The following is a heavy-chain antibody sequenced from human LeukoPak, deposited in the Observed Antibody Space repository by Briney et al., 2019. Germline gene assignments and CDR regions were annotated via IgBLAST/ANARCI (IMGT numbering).Heavy chain of an antibody. V-gene: IGHV4-59*01. CDR1: GGSISSYY. Sequence: SETLSLTCTVSGGSISSYYWSWIRQPPGKGLEWIGYIYDSGSSNYNPSLKSRVIISVDTSKNQFSLKLSSVTAADTAVYYCARLLYSGSGSYYYFDYWGQGTLVTVSS. D-gene: IGHD3-10*01. J-gene: IGHJ4*02. CDR3: ARLLYSGSGSYYYFDY. CDR2: IYDSGSS.